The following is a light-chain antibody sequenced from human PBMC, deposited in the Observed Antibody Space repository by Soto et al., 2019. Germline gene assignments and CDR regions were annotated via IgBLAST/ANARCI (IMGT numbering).Light chain of an antibody. CDR1: QSISSY. Sequence: DIQMTQSPSSLSASVGDRVTITCRASQSISSYLNWYQQKQGKAPKLLIYAASSLQSGVPSRFSGSGSGTEFTLTISSLQPEDIATYFCQQSYSTPPGDLNTFGQGTKLEIK. CDR3: QQSYSTPPGDLNT. CDR2: AAS. J-gene: IGKJ2*01. V-gene: IGKV1-39*01.